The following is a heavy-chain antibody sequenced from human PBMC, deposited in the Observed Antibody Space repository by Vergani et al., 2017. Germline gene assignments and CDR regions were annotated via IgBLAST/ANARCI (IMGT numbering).Heavy chain of an antibody. D-gene: IGHD6-13*01. CDR1: GFTFSDYY. V-gene: IGHV3-11*04. CDR2: ISSSGSTI. Sequence: QVQLVESGGGLVKPGGSLRLSCAASGFTFSDYYMSWIRQAPGKGLEWVSYISSSGSTIYYADSVKGRFTISRDNAKNSLYLQMNSLRAEDTAVYYCARVLSPYPNYSSSWYGRNWFDPWGQGTLVTVSS. CDR3: ARVLSPYPNYSSSWYGRNWFDP. J-gene: IGHJ5*02.